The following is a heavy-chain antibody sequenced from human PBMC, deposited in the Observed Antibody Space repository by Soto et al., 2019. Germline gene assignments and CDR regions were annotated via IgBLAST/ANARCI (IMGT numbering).Heavy chain of an antibody. V-gene: IGHV4-31*03. Sequence: QVQLQESGPGLVKPSQTLSLTCTVSGGSISSGGYYWSWIRQHPGKGLEWIGYIYYSGSTYYHSSLKSRVTISVDSSKNQFSLKLSSVTAADTAVFYCARAYGSGYMDVWGQGTTVTVSS. CDR1: GGSISSGGYY. D-gene: IGHD3-10*01. CDR2: IYYSGST. CDR3: ARAYGSGYMDV. J-gene: IGHJ6*02.